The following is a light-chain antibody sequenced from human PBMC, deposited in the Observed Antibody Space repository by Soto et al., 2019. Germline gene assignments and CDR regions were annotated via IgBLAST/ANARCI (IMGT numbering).Light chain of an antibody. V-gene: IGLV2-14*03. Sequence: QSALTQPASVSGSPGQSITISCTGTSSDVGGYNYVSWFQHHPGKAPKLLIYDVSNRPSGVSDRFSGSKSGNTASLTISGLQAKDEADYYCSSYTITNTLVFGGGTKLTVL. CDR2: DVS. CDR3: SSYTITNTLV. CDR1: SSDVGGYNY. J-gene: IGLJ2*01.